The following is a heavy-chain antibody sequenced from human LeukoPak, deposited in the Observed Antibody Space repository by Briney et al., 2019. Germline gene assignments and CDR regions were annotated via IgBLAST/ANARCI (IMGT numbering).Heavy chain of an antibody. Sequence: GGSLRLSCAASGFTFSSYAMHWVRQAPGKGLEWVAVISYDGSNKYYADSVKGRFTISRDNSKNTLYLQMNSLRAEDTAVYYCARVSVAGSYSGDYWGQGTLVTVSS. J-gene: IGHJ4*02. D-gene: IGHD1-26*01. CDR1: GFTFSSYA. CDR2: ISYDGSNK. CDR3: ARVSVAGSYSGDY. V-gene: IGHV3-30-3*01.